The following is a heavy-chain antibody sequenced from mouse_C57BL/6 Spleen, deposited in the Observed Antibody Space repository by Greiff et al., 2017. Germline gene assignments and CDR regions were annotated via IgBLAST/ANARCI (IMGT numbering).Heavy chain of an antibody. J-gene: IGHJ2*01. CDR3: AKDYDGGFDD. CDR1: GFTFSSYA. D-gene: IGHD2-4*01. Sequence: EVQRVESGGGLVKPGGSLKLSCAASGFTFSSYAMSWVRQTPEKRLEWVATISDGGSYTYYPDNVKGRFTISRDNAKNNLYLQMSHLKSEDTAMYYCAKDYDGGFDDWGQGTTLTVSS. V-gene: IGHV5-4*01. CDR2: ISDGGSYT.